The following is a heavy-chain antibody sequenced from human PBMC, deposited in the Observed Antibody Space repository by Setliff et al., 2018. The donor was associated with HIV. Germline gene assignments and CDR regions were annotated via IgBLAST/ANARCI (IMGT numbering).Heavy chain of an antibody. V-gene: IGHV4-39*01. D-gene: IGHD2-2*01. J-gene: IGHJ3*02. CDR1: GGSISSSSYY. CDR3: ARRRTRDAFDI. Sequence: SETLSLTCTVSGGSISSSSYYWGWIRQPPGKGLEWIGSVYYSGSTYYNSSLKRRVAISVDTSKNQFSLKLRSVTAADTAVHYCARRRTRDAFDIWGQGTMVTVSS. CDR2: VYYSGST.